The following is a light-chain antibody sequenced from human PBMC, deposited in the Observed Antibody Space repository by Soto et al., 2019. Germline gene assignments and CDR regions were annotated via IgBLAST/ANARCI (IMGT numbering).Light chain of an antibody. J-gene: IGLJ1*01. Sequence: QSALTQPPSVSGSPGQSVAISCTGTSSGVGSFNRVSWYQQPPGTAPKLIISEVSNRPSGVPDRFSGSKSGNTASLTISGLQAEDEADYYCSSYTITNTYVFGTGTKLTVL. CDR2: EVS. V-gene: IGLV2-18*02. CDR3: SSYTITNTYV. CDR1: SSGVGSFNR.